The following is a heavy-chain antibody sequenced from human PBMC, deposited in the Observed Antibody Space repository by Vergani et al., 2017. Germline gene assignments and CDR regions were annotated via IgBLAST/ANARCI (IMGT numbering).Heavy chain of an antibody. D-gene: IGHD2-2*01. Sequence: EVQLLESGGGLVQPGGSLRLSCAASGFTFSSYAMSWVRQVPGKGLEWVSGISGSGGNTYYANSVKGRFTISRDNSKNTLYLQMNSLRADDTAVYYCAKGVYCSSTXCYEGRGYYYGMGVWGQGTTVIFSS. J-gene: IGHJ6*02. CDR2: ISGSGGNT. CDR1: GFTFSSYA. CDR3: AKGVYCSSTXCYEGRGYYYGMGV. V-gene: IGHV3-23*01.